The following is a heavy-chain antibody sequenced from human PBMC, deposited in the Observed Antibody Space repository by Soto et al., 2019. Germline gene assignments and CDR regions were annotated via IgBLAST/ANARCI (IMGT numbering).Heavy chain of an antibody. Sequence: QVQLVQSGAEVKKPGASVKVSCKASGYTFTSYAMHWVRQAPGQRLEWMGWINAGNGNTKYSQKFQGRVTITRDTSASTAYMELSSLRSEDTAVYYCARATREGRPMIPYYWGQGTLVTVSS. CDR3: ARATREGRPMIPYY. J-gene: IGHJ4*02. CDR1: GYTFTSYA. CDR2: INAGNGNT. D-gene: IGHD3-22*01. V-gene: IGHV1-3*01.